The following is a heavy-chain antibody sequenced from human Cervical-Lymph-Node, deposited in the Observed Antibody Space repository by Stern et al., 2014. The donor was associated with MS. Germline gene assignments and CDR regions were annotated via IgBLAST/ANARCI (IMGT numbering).Heavy chain of an antibody. CDR2: ITHTGGP. CDR1: GGSLSGYF. D-gene: IGHD2-21*02. CDR3: ATCGGDCYRGYYYGMGV. J-gene: IGHJ6*02. V-gene: IGHV4-34*01. Sequence: QVQLQPWGAGLLKPSETLSLTCGVYGGSLSGYFWSWIRQPPGKGLEWIGEITHTGGPHYNPSLQSRVTISPDTSKTQFYLNRSAVTAADTAVYYCATCGGDCYRGYYYGMGVWGQGTTVTVSS.